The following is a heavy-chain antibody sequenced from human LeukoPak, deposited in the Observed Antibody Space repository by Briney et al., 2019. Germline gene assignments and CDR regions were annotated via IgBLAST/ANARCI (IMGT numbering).Heavy chain of an antibody. Sequence: SETLSLTCTVSGYSISSGYFWGWVRQPPGKGLEWIGNIYHSGSTYYNPSLKSRVTISVDTSKNQFSLKLSSVTATDTAVYYCARTLYSSGWCPFDYWGQGALVTVSS. CDR2: IYHSGST. CDR3: ARTLYSSGWCPFDY. J-gene: IGHJ4*02. CDR1: GYSISSGYF. V-gene: IGHV4-38-2*02. D-gene: IGHD6-19*01.